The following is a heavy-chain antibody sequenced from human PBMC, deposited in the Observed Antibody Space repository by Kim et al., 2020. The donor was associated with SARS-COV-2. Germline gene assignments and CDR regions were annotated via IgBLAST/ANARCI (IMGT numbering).Heavy chain of an antibody. V-gene: IGHV3-23*01. CDR2: IIGGGGMT. CDR3: ANYGITSR. J-gene: IGHJ4*02. CDR1: GFDFKTYV. D-gene: IGHD1-20*01. Sequence: GGSLRLSCAASGFDFKTYVMSWVRQVPGKGLEWISAIIGGGGMTYYADSVKGRFTISRDNSQNILYLQMDNLRLEDTALYYCANYGITSRWGQGTLDTVS.